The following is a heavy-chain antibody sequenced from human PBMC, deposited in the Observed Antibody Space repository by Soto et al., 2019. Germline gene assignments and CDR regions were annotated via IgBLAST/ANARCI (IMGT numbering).Heavy chain of an antibody. V-gene: IGHV5-51*01. D-gene: IGHD6-6*01. CDR3: ARLFRRSSSVDY. CDR2: IYPGDSDT. Sequence: GESLKLSCKGSGYSFTTYWIGWVRQMPGKGLEWMGIIYPGDSDTRYSPSFQGQVTISADRSIRTAYLHWSSLKASDTAMYYCARLFRRSSSVDYWGQGTLVTVSS. J-gene: IGHJ4*02. CDR1: GYSFTTYW.